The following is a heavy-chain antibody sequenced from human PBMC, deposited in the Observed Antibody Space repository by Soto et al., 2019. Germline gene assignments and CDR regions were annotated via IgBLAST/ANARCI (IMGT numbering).Heavy chain of an antibody. V-gene: IGHV3-15*07. Sequence: PGGSLRLSCAASGFTFSNAWMNWVRQAPGKGLEWVGRIKSKTDGGTTDYAAPVKGRFTISRDDSKNTLYLQMNSLKTEDTAVYYCQFTGYDGYYYYGMDVWGQGTTVTVSS. J-gene: IGHJ6*02. D-gene: IGHD5-12*01. CDR3: QFTGYDGYYYYGMDV. CDR1: GFTFSNAW. CDR2: IKSKTDGGTT.